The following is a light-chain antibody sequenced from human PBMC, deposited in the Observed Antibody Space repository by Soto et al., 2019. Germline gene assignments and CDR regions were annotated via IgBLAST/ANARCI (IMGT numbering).Light chain of an antibody. CDR1: SSDVGGYKF. CDR2: EVS. Sequence: QSALTQPPSASGSPGQSVTISCTGTSSDVGGYKFVSWYQQHPGKAPKLIIYEVSQRPSGVPDRFSASKSGDTASLTVSGLRAEDESDYYCISYTSSSTWVFGGGTKVTVL. CDR3: ISYTSSSTWV. V-gene: IGLV2-8*01. J-gene: IGLJ3*02.